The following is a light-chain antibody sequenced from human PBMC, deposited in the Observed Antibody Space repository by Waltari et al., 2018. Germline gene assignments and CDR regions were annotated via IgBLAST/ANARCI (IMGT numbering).Light chain of an antibody. CDR3: QQYNNWPPWT. CDR1: QTVTTK. Sequence: ETVMTQSPATLSVSPGERATLSCRASQTVTTKLAWYQQKPGQAPRLLIYGAATRATGIPARFSGSGSGTEVTLTISSLQSEDFAVYYCQQYNNWPPWTFGQGTKVEIK. CDR2: GAA. J-gene: IGKJ1*01. V-gene: IGKV3-15*01.